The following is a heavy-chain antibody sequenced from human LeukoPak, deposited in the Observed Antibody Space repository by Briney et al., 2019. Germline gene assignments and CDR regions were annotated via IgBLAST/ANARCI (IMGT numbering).Heavy chain of an antibody. D-gene: IGHD1-26*01. V-gene: IGHV3-23*01. CDR1: GFAFSSYA. J-gene: IGHJ5*01. CDR3: AKAPLGGGSSLINWFDS. Sequence: SGGSLRLSCVASGFAFSSYAMSWVRQAPGRGLEWDSTICADGARTYYAASVAGQFTTSRENSKSTLSLQMNSLRAEDTALYSCAKAPLGGGSSLINWFDSWGQGVWVTVSS. CDR2: ICADGART.